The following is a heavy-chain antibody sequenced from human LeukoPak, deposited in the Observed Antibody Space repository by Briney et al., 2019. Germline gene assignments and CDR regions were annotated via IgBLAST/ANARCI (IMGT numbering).Heavy chain of an antibody. CDR3: ATSAEEDYSVAY. Sequence: GGSLRLSCAASGFTFSNYAMNWVRQAPGKGLEWVSAISSSSGTTYYADSVKGRFTVSRDNSKNALYLQMSSLRAEDTAVYYCATSAEEDYSVAYWGQGTLVTVSS. D-gene: IGHD3-10*01. J-gene: IGHJ4*02. CDR2: ISSSSGTT. V-gene: IGHV3-23*01. CDR1: GFTFSNYA.